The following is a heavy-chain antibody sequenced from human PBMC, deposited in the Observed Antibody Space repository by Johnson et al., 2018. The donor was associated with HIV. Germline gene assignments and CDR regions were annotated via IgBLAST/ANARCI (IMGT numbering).Heavy chain of an antibody. V-gene: IGHV3-66*01. D-gene: IGHD3-16*01. Sequence: VQLVESGGGLVQPGGSLRLSCVVSGFTVSSNYMSWVRQAPGKGLEWVSGLHRGGSTSYADSVTGRSTISRDNSNNTLHLQMNSLRPEDTAGYYCARDLARRVGAAFDIWGRGTMVTVSS. CDR1: GFTVSSNY. J-gene: IGHJ3*02. CDR3: ARDLARRVGAAFDI. CDR2: LHRGGST.